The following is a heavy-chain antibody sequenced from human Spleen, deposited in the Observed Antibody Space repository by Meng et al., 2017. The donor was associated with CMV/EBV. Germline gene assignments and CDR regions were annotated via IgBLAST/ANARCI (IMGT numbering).Heavy chain of an antibody. Sequence: ESLKISCAASGFNFSNTWVSWVRQAAGKGLEWVGLIKSKTDDGTKDYAAHVKGIFTISRDDSKNTLYQQMNSLKTEDTDVYYCTTNYYDSSGYYFGSAYWGQGTLVTVSS. CDR3: TTNYYDSSGYYFGSAY. D-gene: IGHD3-22*01. V-gene: IGHV3-15*01. CDR1: GFNFSNTW. J-gene: IGHJ4*02. CDR2: IKSKTDDGTK.